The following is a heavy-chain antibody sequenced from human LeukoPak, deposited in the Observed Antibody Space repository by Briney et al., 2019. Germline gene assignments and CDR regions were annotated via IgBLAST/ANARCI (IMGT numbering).Heavy chain of an antibody. CDR1: GGSISSSSYY. D-gene: IGHD6-19*01. V-gene: IGHV4-39*01. Sequence: KPSETLSLTCTVSGGSISSSSYYWGWIRQPPGKGLEWIGSIYYSGSTYYNPSLKSRVTISVDTSKNQFSLKLSSVTAADTAVYYCAGIAVAGSLDDYWGQGTLVTVSS. CDR3: AGIAVAGSLDDY. CDR2: IYYSGST. J-gene: IGHJ4*02.